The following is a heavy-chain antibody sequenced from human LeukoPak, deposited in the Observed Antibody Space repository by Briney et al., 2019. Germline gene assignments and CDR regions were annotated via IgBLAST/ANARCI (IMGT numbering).Heavy chain of an antibody. D-gene: IGHD5-12*01. J-gene: IGHJ4*02. CDR3: ARTRWLRYFDY. V-gene: IGHV3-7*04. Sequence: GGALILSCAASGFTFSSTWRSWVPRAPGRGLERVANIKQGGSETYYVDSVKGRFTISRDNAKNSVYLQMNSLTAEDTAVYYCARTRWLRYFDYWGQGTLVTVSS. CDR1: GFTFSSTW. CDR2: IKQGGSET.